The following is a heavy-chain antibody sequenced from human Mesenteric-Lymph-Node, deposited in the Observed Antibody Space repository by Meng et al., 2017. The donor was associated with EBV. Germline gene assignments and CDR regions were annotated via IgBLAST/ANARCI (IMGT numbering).Heavy chain of an antibody. Sequence: QVGVQGSGPGLGKPSGTLSLTWAVFGGAIRSDNWWTWVRQPPGKGLEWIGEIHHSGATNYHPSLKSRVTISVDKSKNQFSLKLSSVTAADAAVYFCASVIYGSGLNSWFDPWGHGTLVTVSS. CDR3: ASVIYGSGLNSWFDP. D-gene: IGHD3-10*01. CDR1: GGAIRSDNW. V-gene: IGHV4-4*02. CDR2: IHHSGAT. J-gene: IGHJ5*02.